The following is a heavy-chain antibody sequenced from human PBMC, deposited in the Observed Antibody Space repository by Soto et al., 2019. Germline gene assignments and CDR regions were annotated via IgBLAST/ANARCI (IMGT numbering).Heavy chain of an antibody. CDR3: ARVEGYYDSSGYNWFDP. D-gene: IGHD3-22*01. V-gene: IGHV4-30-4*01. Sequence: SETLSLTCTVSGGSISSGDYYWTWIRQPPGKGLEWIGYIYYSGSTHYNPSLKSRLTISLDTSKNQFSLKLSSVTAADTAVYYCARVEGYYDSSGYNWFDPWGQGTLVTAPQ. J-gene: IGHJ5*02. CDR2: IYYSGST. CDR1: GGSISSGDYY.